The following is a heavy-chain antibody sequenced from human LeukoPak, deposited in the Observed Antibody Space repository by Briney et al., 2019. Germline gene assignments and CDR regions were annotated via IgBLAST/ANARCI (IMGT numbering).Heavy chain of an antibody. D-gene: IGHD3-3*01. CDR3: ARIRYDYGN. Sequence: GGSLRLSCAASGFTVSSNYLSWVRQAPGKGLEWVSVIYSGGDTYYADSVKGRFTVSRDNSRNTLYLQTTSLRAEDTAVYYCARIRYDYGNWGQGTLVTVSS. J-gene: IGHJ4*02. CDR2: IYSGGDT. V-gene: IGHV3-53*01. CDR1: GFTVSSNY.